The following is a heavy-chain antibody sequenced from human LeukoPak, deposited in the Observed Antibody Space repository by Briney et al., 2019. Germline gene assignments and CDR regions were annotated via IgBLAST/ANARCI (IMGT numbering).Heavy chain of an antibody. Sequence: SETLSLTCTVSGGSISRYYWSWIRQPPGKGLEWIGYIYYSGSTNYNPSLKSRVTISVDTSKNQFSLKLSSVTAADTAVYYCARLFEPAAFSDAFDIWGQGTMVTVSS. CDR1: GGSISRYY. J-gene: IGHJ3*02. D-gene: IGHD2-2*01. CDR2: IYYSGST. V-gene: IGHV4-59*08. CDR3: ARLFEPAAFSDAFDI.